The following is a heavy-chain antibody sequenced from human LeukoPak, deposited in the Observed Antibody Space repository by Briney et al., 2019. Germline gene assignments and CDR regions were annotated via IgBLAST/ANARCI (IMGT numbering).Heavy chain of an antibody. CDR3: ARSSGYTQGFDY. Sequence: GGSLRLSCAASGFTLSRDSMNWVRQAPGKGLEWISYISHDSGIRYYADSVRGRFTISRDNAKNSLYLQMHSLRAEDTAVYYCARSSGYTQGFDYWGQGTLVTVSS. D-gene: IGHD5-12*01. V-gene: IGHV3-48*01. CDR2: ISHDSGIR. J-gene: IGHJ4*02. CDR1: GFTLSRDS.